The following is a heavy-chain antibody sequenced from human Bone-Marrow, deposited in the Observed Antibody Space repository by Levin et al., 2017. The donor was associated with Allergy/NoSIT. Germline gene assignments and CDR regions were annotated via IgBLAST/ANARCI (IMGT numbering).Heavy chain of an antibody. D-gene: IGHD2-2*01. CDR3: ARGPYHGPWYFEF. J-gene: IGHJ2*01. Sequence: SQTLSLTCAVYGGAFNDYYWNWIRQSPGKGLEWIGEINQSGNSDYNPSLKTRVSMSIDSIKKQFSLKLNSVTAADTAIYYCARGPYHGPWYFEFWGRGSQVTVSA. V-gene: IGHV4-34*01. CDR1: GGAFNDYY. CDR2: INQSGNS.